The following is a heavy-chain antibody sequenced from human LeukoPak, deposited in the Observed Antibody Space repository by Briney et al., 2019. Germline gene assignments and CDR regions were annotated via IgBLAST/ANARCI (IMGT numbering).Heavy chain of an antibody. Sequence: SEPLSLTCTVSGGSISSYYWRWIRQPPGKGLAWIGYIYYSGSTNYKPSLKSRVTISVDTSKNQFSLKLSSVTAADTAVYYCARERGRSYGSVPYYYYYMDVWGKGTTVTVSS. D-gene: IGHD5-18*01. J-gene: IGHJ6*03. CDR1: GGSISSYY. V-gene: IGHV4-59*01. CDR2: IYYSGST. CDR3: ARERGRSYGSVPYYYYYMDV.